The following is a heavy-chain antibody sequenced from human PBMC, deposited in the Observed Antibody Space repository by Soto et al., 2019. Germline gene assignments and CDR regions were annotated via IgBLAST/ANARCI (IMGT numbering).Heavy chain of an antibody. CDR1: GFTFNNYG. D-gene: IGHD1-26*01. CDR3: ARNLRSGSYRPPDY. Sequence: QVQLVESGGGVVQPGRSLRLSCAASGFTFNNYGMQWVRQAPGKGLEWVGVIWSDGSTNYYADSVKGRFTISRDNSKNTLYLQMNSLTADGTALYYCARNLRSGSYRPPDYWGQGTLVTVSS. CDR2: IWSDGSTN. J-gene: IGHJ4*02. V-gene: IGHV3-33*01.